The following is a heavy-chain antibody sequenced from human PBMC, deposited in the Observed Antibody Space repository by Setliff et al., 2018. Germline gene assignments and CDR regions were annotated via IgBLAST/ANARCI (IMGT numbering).Heavy chain of an antibody. CDR2: IRFDGTNK. D-gene: IGHD2-15*01. Sequence: GGSLRLSCAASGFAFSSYGMHWVRQAPGKGLEWVAFIRFDGTNKYYADSVKGRFTISRDNAKNSLYLQMNSLRAEDTAVYYCAREGVVADAFDIWGQGTMVTVSS. CDR3: AREGVVADAFDI. V-gene: IGHV3-30*02. CDR1: GFAFSSYG. J-gene: IGHJ3*02.